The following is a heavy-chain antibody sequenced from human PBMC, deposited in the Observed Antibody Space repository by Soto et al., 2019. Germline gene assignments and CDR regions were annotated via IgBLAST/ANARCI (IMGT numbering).Heavy chain of an antibody. D-gene: IGHD3-9*01. J-gene: IGHJ4*02. CDR1: GGSIISNNHY. Sequence: QLQLRESGPGLVKPSETLSLTCTVSGGSIISNNHYWGWIRQPPGKGLEWIGNIYYSGTTYYNPSLKSRVTMSVHTSKGQFSLKLSSMTVADTAVYFCARRSTISRGFDYWGQGTLVTVSS. CDR2: IYYSGTT. CDR3: ARRSTISRGFDY. V-gene: IGHV4-39*01.